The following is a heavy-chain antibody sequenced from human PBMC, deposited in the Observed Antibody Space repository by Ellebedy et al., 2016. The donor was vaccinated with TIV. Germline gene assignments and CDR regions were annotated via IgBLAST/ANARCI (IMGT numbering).Heavy chain of an antibody. Sequence: GESLKISCAASGFTVSNNYMSWVRQAPGKGLEWVSVIYSGGSTYYADSVKGRFTISRDNSKNTLYLQMNSLRAEDTAVYYCARATVTPILDYWGQGTLVTVSS. D-gene: IGHD4-17*01. CDR3: ARATVTPILDY. V-gene: IGHV3-53*01. CDR2: IYSGGST. CDR1: GFTVSNNY. J-gene: IGHJ4*02.